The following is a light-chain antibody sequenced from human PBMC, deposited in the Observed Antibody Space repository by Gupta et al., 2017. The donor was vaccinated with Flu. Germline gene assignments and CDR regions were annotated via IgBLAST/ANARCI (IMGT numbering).Light chain of an antibody. Sequence: DIQMTQSPSSLSASVGDRVTITCRASQGIGNDLGWYQQKRGRAPKRLIYAASTLQRGVPSRFSGSGSGTEFTLTINSLQAEDFATYYCLQHGGNPATFGQGTKVEIK. CDR3: LQHGGNPAT. CDR1: QGIGND. V-gene: IGKV1-17*01. CDR2: AAS. J-gene: IGKJ1*01.